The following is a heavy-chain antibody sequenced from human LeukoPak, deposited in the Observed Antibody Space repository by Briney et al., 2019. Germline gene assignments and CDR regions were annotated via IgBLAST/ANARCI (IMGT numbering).Heavy chain of an antibody. V-gene: IGHV1-2*02. CDR1: GYAFTGYY. D-gene: IGHD3-10*01. Sequence: ASVKVSCKASGYAFTGYYIHWVRQAPGQGLEWMGWINPNSGDTNYAQKFQGSVTMTRDTSISTAYMELSSLRSDGTAIYYCARDPEVVGVIFQLGWFESWGQGTLVTVSS. CDR2: INPNSGDT. J-gene: IGHJ5*01. CDR3: ARDPEVVGVIFQLGWFES.